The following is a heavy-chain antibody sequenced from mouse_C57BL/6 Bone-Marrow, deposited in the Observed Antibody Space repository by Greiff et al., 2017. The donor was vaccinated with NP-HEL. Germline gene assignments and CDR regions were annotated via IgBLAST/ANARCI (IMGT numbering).Heavy chain of an antibody. J-gene: IGHJ2*01. CDR1: GYTFTSYG. V-gene: IGHV1-81*01. D-gene: IGHD1-1*01. CDR3: ARVEFITTVVAPYYFDY. CDR2: IYPRSGNT. Sequence: VMLVESGAELARPGASVKLSCKASGYTFTSYGISWVKQRTGQGLEWIGEIYPRSGNTYYNEKLKGKATLTADKSSSTAYMELRSLTSEDSAVYFCARVEFITTVVAPYYFDYWGQGTTLTVSS.